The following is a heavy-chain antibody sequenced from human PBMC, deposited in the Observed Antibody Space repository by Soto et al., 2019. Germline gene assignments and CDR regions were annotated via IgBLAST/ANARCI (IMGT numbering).Heavy chain of an antibody. V-gene: IGHV3-30*03. J-gene: IGHJ4*02. CDR1: GFTFSSYG. CDR3: AIYPYDYVWGSYRPGFDY. D-gene: IGHD3-16*02. CDR2: ISYDGSNK. Sequence: QVQLVESGGGVVQPGRSLRLSCAASGFTFSSYGMHWVRQAPGKGLEWVAVISYDGSNKYYADSVKGRFTISRDNSKNTLYLQMNSLRAEDTAVYYCAIYPYDYVWGSYRPGFDYWGQGTLVTVSS.